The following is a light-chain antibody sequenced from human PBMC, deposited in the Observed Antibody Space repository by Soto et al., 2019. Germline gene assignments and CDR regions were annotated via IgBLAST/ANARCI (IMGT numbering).Light chain of an antibody. J-gene: IGKJ1*01. CDR3: QHYGYPQWT. V-gene: IGKV1-5*03. Sequence: DIQMTQSPSTLSASVGDRVTITCRASQYMSSWLAWYQEKPGKAPKLLIYQASILESAAPSRFSGSGSGTEFALTISRLEPEDFAVYICQHYGYPQWTFGPGTKVEIK. CDR1: QYMSSW. CDR2: QAS.